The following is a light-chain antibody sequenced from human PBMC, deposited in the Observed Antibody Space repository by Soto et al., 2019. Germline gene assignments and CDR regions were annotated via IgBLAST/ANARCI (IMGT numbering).Light chain of an antibody. CDR3: QQSFSTPWT. Sequence: DLQMTQSPSSLSASVGDRVTITCRASQSISSYLNWYQQKPGKAPKLLIYAASSLQSGVPSRFSGSGSATDFTDTISSLQPEDFATYYCQQSFSTPWTFGQGTKVEIK. V-gene: IGKV1-39*01. CDR2: AAS. J-gene: IGKJ1*01. CDR1: QSISSY.